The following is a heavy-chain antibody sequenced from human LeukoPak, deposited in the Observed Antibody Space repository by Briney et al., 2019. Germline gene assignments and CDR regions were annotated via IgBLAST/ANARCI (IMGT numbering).Heavy chain of an antibody. D-gene: IGHD1-26*01. CDR2: IYDSGST. CDR1: GGSISSSGYY. J-gene: IGHJ4*02. V-gene: IGHV4-39*01. CDR3: AKSGGYGLIDY. Sequence: SETLSLTCTVSGGSISSSGYYWGWIRQPPGKGLEWIGNIYDSGSTYYNASLQSRVTISIDTSKNQFSLRLSSVTAADTAMYYCAKSGGYGLIDYWGQGTLVTVSS.